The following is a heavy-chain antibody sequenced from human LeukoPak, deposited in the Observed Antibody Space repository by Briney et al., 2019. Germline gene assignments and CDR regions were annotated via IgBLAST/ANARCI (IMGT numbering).Heavy chain of an antibody. D-gene: IGHD3-22*01. J-gene: IGHJ1*01. V-gene: IGHV1-2*02. CDR1: GYTFSGYY. CDR2: INPNSGGT. CDR3: ARGYYDSSDYEYFQH. Sequence: ASVKVSCKASGYTFSGYYLHWVRQAPGQGLEWMGWINPNSGGTNSAQKFQGRVTMTRDTSIITSYMELSRLRSDDTAVYFCARGYYDSSDYEYFQHWGQGTLVTVSS.